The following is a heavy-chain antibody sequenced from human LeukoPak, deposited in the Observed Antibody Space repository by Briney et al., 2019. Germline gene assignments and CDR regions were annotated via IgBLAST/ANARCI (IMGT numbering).Heavy chain of an antibody. CDR1: GFTFSSYS. CDR2: ISSSSSYI. Sequence: GGSLRLSCAASGFTFSSYSMNWVRQAPGKGLEWVSSISSSSSYIYHADSVKGRFTISRDNAKNSLYLQMNSLRAEDTAVYYCARRYCSGGSCYWLGYWGQGTLVTVSS. CDR3: ARRYCSGGSCYWLGY. V-gene: IGHV3-21*01. D-gene: IGHD2-15*01. J-gene: IGHJ4*02.